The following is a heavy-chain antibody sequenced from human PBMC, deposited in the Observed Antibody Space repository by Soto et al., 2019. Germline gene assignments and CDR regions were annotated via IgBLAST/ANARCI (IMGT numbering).Heavy chain of an antibody. CDR3: ASRALLYYDVWGGSSNWFDP. J-gene: IGHJ5*02. V-gene: IGHV4-39*01. Sequence: QLQLPESGPGLVKSSETLSLTCTVSGRSISSSSYYWVWIRGPPGKVLEWIGTILSSGSTCYNPSFQRGVTLSVVTYKNRCSLTLGSVTVADSTVYYWASRALLYYDVWGGSSNWFDPWGKGTLVTVSS. CDR2: ILSSGST. D-gene: IGHD3-3*01. CDR1: GRSISSSSYY.